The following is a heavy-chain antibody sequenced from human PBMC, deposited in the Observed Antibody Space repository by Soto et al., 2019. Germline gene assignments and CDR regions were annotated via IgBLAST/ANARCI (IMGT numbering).Heavy chain of an antibody. CDR2: INAGNGNT. D-gene: IGHD1-26*01. CDR1: GYTFTSYA. Sequence: GASVKVSCKASGYTFTSYAMHWVRQAPGQRLEWMGWINAGNGNTKYSQKFQGRVTITRDTSASTAYMELSNLRSEDTAVYYCARGLGLYYFDYWGQGTLVTVSS. J-gene: IGHJ4*02. V-gene: IGHV1-3*01. CDR3: ARGLGLYYFDY.